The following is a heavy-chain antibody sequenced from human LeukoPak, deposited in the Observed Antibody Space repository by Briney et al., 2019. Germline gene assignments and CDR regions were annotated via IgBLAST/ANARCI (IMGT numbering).Heavy chain of an antibody. Sequence: SETLSLTCTVSGGSISSYYWSWIRQPPGKGLEWIGYIYYSGSTNYSPSLKSRVTISVDTSKNQFSLKLSSVAAADTAVYYCARGIAVAHFDYWGQGTLVTVSS. J-gene: IGHJ4*02. CDR3: ARGIAVAHFDY. CDR1: GGSISSYY. D-gene: IGHD6-19*01. V-gene: IGHV4-59*01. CDR2: IYYSGST.